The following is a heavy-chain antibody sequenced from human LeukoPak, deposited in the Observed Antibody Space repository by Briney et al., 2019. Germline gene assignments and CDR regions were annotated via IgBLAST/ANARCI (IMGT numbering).Heavy chain of an antibody. CDR1: GFTFSNHG. D-gene: IGHD4-17*01. CDR2: IWYDGRDE. V-gene: IGHV3-33*01. J-gene: IGHJ6*04. CDR3: ASVSGDGDPTHYGMDV. Sequence: PGRSLILSCVASGFTFSNHGMHWVRQAPGKGMEWVAVIWYDGRDEYYEDSVKGRFTVSRDNSKNTLYLQMHSLRVEDTAVYYCASVSGDGDPTHYGMDVWGEGTTVTVSS.